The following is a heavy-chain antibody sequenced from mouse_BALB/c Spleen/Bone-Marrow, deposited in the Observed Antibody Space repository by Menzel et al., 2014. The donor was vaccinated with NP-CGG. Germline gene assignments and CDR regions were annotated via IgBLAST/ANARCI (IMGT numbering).Heavy chain of an antibody. CDR3: ARGGFDY. CDR1: GYTFTSYW. CDR2: INPSNGRT. Sequence: QVQLQQSGAELVKPGASVKLSCKASGYTFTSYWMHWVKQRPGQGLEWIGEINPSNGRTNYNEKFKNKATLTVDKSSSTAYMQLSSLTSEDSAVYYCARGGFDYWGQGTTLTVSS. J-gene: IGHJ2*01. V-gene: IGHV1S81*02.